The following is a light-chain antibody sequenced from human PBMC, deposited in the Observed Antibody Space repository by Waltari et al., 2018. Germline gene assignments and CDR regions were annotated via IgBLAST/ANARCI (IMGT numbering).Light chain of an antibody. Sequence: DIQMTQSPSILSASVGDIVTITCRASPSVGDWLAWYQQKPGEVPKLLIYKASKLESGVPPRFSGSGFGTEFTLTISSLQPVDFATYYCQQYQSSSNTFGQGTKLDIK. CDR2: KAS. CDR1: PSVGDW. CDR3: QQYQSSSNT. V-gene: IGKV1-5*03. J-gene: IGKJ2*01.